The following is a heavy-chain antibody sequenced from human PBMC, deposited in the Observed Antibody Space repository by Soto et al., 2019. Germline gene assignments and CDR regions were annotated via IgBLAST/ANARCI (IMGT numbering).Heavy chain of an antibody. J-gene: IGHJ3*02. CDR1: GFTFSSYW. CDR2: IKQDGSEK. CDR3: ASVISGGDCYFVGSDAFDI. D-gene: IGHD2-21*02. Sequence: GGSLRLSCAASGFTFSSYWMSWVRQAPGKGLEWVANIKQDGSEKYYVDSVKGRFTISRDNAKNSLYLQMNSLRAEDTAVYYCASVISGGDCYFVGSDAFDIWGQGTMVTVSS. V-gene: IGHV3-7*05.